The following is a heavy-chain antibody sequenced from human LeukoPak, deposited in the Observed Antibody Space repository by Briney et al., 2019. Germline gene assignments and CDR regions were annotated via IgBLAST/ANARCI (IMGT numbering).Heavy chain of an antibody. Sequence: SVKVSCKASGGTFSSYAISWVRQAPGQGLEWMGGIIPIFGTANYAQKFQGRVTITADKSTSTAYMELSSPRSEDTAVYYCAREEWNLQYSGYDWTYYFDYWGQGTLVTVSS. V-gene: IGHV1-69*06. J-gene: IGHJ4*02. CDR1: GGTFSSYA. CDR2: IIPIFGTA. D-gene: IGHD5-12*01. CDR3: AREEWNLQYSGYDWTYYFDY.